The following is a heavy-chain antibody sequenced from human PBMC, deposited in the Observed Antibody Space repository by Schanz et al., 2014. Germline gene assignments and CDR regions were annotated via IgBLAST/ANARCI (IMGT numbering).Heavy chain of an antibody. J-gene: IGHJ6*02. D-gene: IGHD6-13*01. CDR1: GFTFSSYS. CDR3: ATEEGCGIAAADPKHYFYGMDV. CDR2: ISSSSSYI. Sequence: EVQLVESGGGLVKPGGSLRLSCAASGFTFSSYSMNWVRQAPGKGLEWVSSISSSSSYIYYADSVKGRFTISRDNAKSSLYLQMNTLRAEDTAVYYCATEEGCGIAAADPKHYFYGMDVWGQGTTVTVSS. V-gene: IGHV3-21*01.